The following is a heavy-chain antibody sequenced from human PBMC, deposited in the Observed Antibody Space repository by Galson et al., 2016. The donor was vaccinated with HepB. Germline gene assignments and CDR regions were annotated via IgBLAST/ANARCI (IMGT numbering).Heavy chain of an antibody. V-gene: IGHV4-34*01. J-gene: IGHJ4*02. CDR2: ITHSGST. Sequence: SETLSLTCAVNGGSFSGYSWSWIRQSPGKGLEWIGDITHSGSTYYNPSLKSRVTILLDTSKNQFSLKLSSVTAADQAVYYCARDQQTKKWNGYSDLCYGYWGQGTLVTVSS. CDR3: ARDQQTKKWNGYSDLCYGY. CDR1: GGSFSGYS. D-gene: IGHD3-3*01.